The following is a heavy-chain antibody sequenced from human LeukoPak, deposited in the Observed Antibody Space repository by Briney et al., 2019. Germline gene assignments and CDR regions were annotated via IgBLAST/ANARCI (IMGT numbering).Heavy chain of an antibody. J-gene: IGHJ4*02. V-gene: IGHV4-59*01. CDR3: ARDRRDTSMVWDY. CDR1: GDSMSSYY. CDR2: IYYSGHT. D-gene: IGHD5-18*01. Sequence: SETLSVTCTVSGDSMSSYYWSWIRQPPGKGLEWIGYIYYSGHTNYNPSLKSRVTISVDTSKNQFSLKMRSVTAADTAVYYCARDRRDTSMVWDYWGRGTLVTVSS.